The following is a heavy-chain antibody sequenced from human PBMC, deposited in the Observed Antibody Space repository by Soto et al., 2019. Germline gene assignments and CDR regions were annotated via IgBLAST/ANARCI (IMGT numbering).Heavy chain of an antibody. CDR2: IYYSGST. CDR3: ARDRGGSSWFDY. J-gene: IGHJ4*02. D-gene: IGHD6-13*01. CDR1: GGSISSNY. Sequence: QVQLQESGPGLVKPSETLSLTCTVSGGSISSNYWSWIRQPPGKGLEWIGYIYYSGSTIYNPSLNSRVTISVDTSKNRFSLELSSVTAADTAVYYCARDRGGSSWFDYWGQGTLVTVSS. V-gene: IGHV4-59*01.